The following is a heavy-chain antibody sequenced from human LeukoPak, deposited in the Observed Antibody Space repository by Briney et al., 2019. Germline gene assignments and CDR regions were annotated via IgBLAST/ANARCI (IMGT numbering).Heavy chain of an antibody. CDR2: INTNTGNP. J-gene: IGHJ4*02. V-gene: IGHV7-4-1*02. CDR3: ARDPGEWELDGLFDY. CDR1: GYTFTSYA. Sequence: ASAKVSCKASGYTFTSYAMNWVRQAPGQGLEWMGWINTNTGNPTYAQGFTGRFVFSLDTPVSTAYLQISSLKAEDTAVYCCARDPGEWELDGLFDYWGQGTLVTVSS. D-gene: IGHD1-26*01.